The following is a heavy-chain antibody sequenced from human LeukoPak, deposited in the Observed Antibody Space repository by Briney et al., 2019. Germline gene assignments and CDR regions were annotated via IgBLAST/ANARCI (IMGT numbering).Heavy chain of an antibody. CDR2: INPSGGSP. Sequence: GASVKVSCKAVGYSFTSYYMHWVRQAPGQGLEWMGIINPSGGSPSYAQKFQGRVIMTRDTSTSTVYMELSSLRSDDTAVYYCARVSVESTYFRVFDIWGQGTMVTVSS. CDR3: ARVSVESTYFRVFDI. V-gene: IGHV1-46*01. CDR1: GYSFTSYY. J-gene: IGHJ3*02. D-gene: IGHD3-9*01.